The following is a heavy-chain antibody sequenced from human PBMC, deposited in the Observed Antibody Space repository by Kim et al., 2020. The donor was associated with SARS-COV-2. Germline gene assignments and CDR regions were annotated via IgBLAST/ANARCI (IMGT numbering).Heavy chain of an antibody. D-gene: IGHD3-22*01. CDR3: ARAGYGDYYDSSGYDY. CDR2: INPSGGST. V-gene: IGHV1-46*01. CDR1: GYTFTSYY. J-gene: IGHJ4*02. Sequence: ASVKVSCKASGYTFTSYYMHWVRQAPGQGLEWMGIINPSGGSTSYAQKFQGRVTMTRDTSTSTVYMELSSLRSEDTAVYYCARAGYGDYYDSSGYDYWGQGTLVTVSS.